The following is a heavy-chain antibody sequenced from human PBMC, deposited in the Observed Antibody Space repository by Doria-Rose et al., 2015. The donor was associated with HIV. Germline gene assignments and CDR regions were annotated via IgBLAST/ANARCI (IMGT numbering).Heavy chain of an antibody. CDR2: IFSDDER. Sequence: QITLKESGPVLVKPTETLTLTCTVSGVSLSSPGMGVSWIRQPPRKALEWLAKIFSDDERSYKTSLKSRLTISRGTSKSQVVLTMTDMDPVDTATYYCARIKSSRWYHKYYFDFWGQGTLVIVSA. J-gene: IGHJ4*02. V-gene: IGHV2-26*01. CDR3: ARIKSSRWYHKYYFDF. D-gene: IGHD6-13*01. CDR1: GVSLSSPGMG.